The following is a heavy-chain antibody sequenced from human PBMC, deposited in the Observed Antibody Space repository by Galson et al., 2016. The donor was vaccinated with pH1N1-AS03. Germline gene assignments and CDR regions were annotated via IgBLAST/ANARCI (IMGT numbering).Heavy chain of an antibody. Sequence: SETLSLTCTVSGGSITINYWIWIRQPPGKGLEWIGYISYSGFTNYNPSLKSRVTISVDTSKNQLSLKLSSVTAADTAVYFCARPYDVWSGYPSFDYWGQGTLVTVSS. V-gene: IGHV4-59*01. CDR1: GGSITINY. D-gene: IGHD3-3*01. CDR2: ISYSGFT. J-gene: IGHJ4*02. CDR3: ARPYDVWSGYPSFDY.